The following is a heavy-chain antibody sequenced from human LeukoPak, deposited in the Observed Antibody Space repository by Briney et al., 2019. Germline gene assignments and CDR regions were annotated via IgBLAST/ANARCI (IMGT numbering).Heavy chain of an antibody. CDR1: GFTFDDYG. J-gene: IGHJ6*03. Sequence: GGSLRLSCAASGFTFDDYGMSWVRQAPGKGLEWVSGINWNGGSTGYADSVKGRFTISRDNAKNSLYLQMNSLRAEDTAVYYCAKGPSITMIRGGQWYYYMDVWGKGTTVTISS. V-gene: IGHV3-20*04. D-gene: IGHD3-10*01. CDR2: INWNGGST. CDR3: AKGPSITMIRGGQWYYYMDV.